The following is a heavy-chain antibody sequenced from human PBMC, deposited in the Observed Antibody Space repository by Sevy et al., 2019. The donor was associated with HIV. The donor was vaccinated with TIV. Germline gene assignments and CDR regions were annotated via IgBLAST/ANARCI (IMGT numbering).Heavy chain of an antibody. V-gene: IGHV3-11*06. D-gene: IGHD3-3*01. Sequence: GESLKISCAASGFTFSDYYMSWIRQAPGKGLEWVSYFSSSSSYTNYADSVKGRFTISRDNAKNSLYLQMNSLRAEDTAVYYCARESSHDFWSGYYPDYWGQGTLVTVSS. J-gene: IGHJ4*02. CDR3: ARESSHDFWSGYYPDY. CDR2: FSSSSSYT. CDR1: GFTFSDYY.